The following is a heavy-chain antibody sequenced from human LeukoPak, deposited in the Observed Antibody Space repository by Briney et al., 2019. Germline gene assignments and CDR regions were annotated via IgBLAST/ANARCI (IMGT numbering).Heavy chain of an antibody. CDR3: LKDAPPRINMKRGVFGGLDV. CDR2: IISVFRTT. D-gene: IGHD3-16*02. Sequence: SVKVSCKASGEKFTNYAISWVRQAPGQGLQWIGGIISVFRTTNYAQKFQGRVTITADESYSPAYPELRRLTSEDPAVDYCLKDAPPRINMKRGVFGGLDVWGPGTMVIVSS. J-gene: IGHJ3*01. CDR1: GEKFTNYA. V-gene: IGHV1-69*13.